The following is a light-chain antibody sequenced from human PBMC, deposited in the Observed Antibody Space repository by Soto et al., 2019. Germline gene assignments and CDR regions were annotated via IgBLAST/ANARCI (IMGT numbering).Light chain of an antibody. V-gene: IGKV3-15*01. CDR2: DAS. CDR1: QSVSSN. J-gene: IGKJ2*01. CDR3: QQYHNFPPYT. Sequence: EIVLTQSPATLSVSPGERATFSCRASQSVSSNLAWYQKKPGQAPRLLIYDASTRATGIPARFSGSGSGTEFTLTISSLQSEDFALYYCQQYHNFPPYTFGQGTKLEIK.